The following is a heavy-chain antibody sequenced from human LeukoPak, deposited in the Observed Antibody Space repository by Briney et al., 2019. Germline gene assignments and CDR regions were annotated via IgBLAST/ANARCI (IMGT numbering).Heavy chain of an antibody. J-gene: IGHJ4*02. V-gene: IGHV3-48*01. CDR2: ISSSSSTT. CDR1: GFTFSSYS. CDR3: AKDGQYSSSSPYYFDY. Sequence: GGSLRLSCAASGFTFSSYSMNWVRQAPGKGLEWVSYISSSSSTTYYADSVKGRFTISRDNSKNTLYLQMNSLRAEDTAVYYCAKDGQYSSSSPYYFDYWGQGTLVTVSS. D-gene: IGHD6-6*01.